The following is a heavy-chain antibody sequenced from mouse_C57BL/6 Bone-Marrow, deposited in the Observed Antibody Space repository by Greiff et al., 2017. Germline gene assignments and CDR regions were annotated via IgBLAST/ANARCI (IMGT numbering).Heavy chain of an antibody. CDR3: ARDGSSYNYAMDY. D-gene: IGHD1-1*01. J-gene: IGHJ4*01. Sequence: QVQLQQPGAELVMPGASVKLSCKASGYTFPSYWMHWVKQRPGQGLEWIGEIDPSDSSTNYNQKFKGKSTLTVDKSSSTAYMQLSSLTSEDSAVYYCARDGSSYNYAMDYWGQGTSVTVSS. V-gene: IGHV1-69*01. CDR2: IDPSDSST. CDR1: GYTFPSYW.